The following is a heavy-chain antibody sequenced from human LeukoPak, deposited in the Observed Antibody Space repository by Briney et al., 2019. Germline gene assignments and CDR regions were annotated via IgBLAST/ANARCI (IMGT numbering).Heavy chain of an antibody. CDR2: IRYDGSNK. D-gene: IGHD5-12*01. Sequence: GGSLRLSCAASGFTFSSYGMHWVRQAPGKGLEWVAFIRYDGSNKYYADSVKGRFTISRDNSKNTLYLQMNSLRAEDTAVYYCATLDQRYSGYENRDDYWGQGTLVTVSS. V-gene: IGHV3-30*02. J-gene: IGHJ4*02. CDR1: GFTFSSYG. CDR3: ATLDQRYSGYENRDDY.